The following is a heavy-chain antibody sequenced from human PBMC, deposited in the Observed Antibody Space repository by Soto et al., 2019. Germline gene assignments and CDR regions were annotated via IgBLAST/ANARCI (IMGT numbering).Heavy chain of an antibody. V-gene: IGHV3-9*01. J-gene: IGHJ6*02. Sequence: EMQLVESGGGLVQPGMSLRLSCAASGFTFDDYAMYWVRQVPGKGLEWVSGISWNSGRIGYADSVKGRFTISRDNAKNSLYLQMNSLRPEDTALYYCTKARLWGGDGSNSSYYNAMDVWGQGTTVTVSS. D-gene: IGHD3-16*01. CDR3: TKARLWGGDGSNSSYYNAMDV. CDR1: GFTFDDYA. CDR2: ISWNSGRI.